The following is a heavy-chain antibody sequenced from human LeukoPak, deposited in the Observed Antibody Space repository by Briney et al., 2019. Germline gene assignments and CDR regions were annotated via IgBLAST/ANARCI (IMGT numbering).Heavy chain of an antibody. CDR2: ISSSGSTI. J-gene: IGHJ4*02. V-gene: IGHV3-48*03. Sequence: GGSLRLSCAASGFTFSSYEMNWVRQAPGKGLEWVSYISSSGSTIYYADSVKGRFTISRDNAKKSLYLQMNSLRAEDTAVYYCARLENSVVEPGALDYWGQGTLVTVSS. CDR1: GFTFSSYE. CDR3: ARLENSVVEPGALDY. D-gene: IGHD2-2*01.